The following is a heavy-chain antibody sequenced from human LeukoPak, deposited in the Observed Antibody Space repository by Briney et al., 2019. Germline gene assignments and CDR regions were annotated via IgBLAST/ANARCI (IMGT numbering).Heavy chain of an antibody. CDR1: GGSINSYF. Sequence: SETLSLTCTVSGGSINSYFWSWIRQPPGKGLEWIGYIYYSGSTNYNPSLKSRVTISIDTSKNQFPLRLSSVTAADTAVYYCARSLSDYNNNPLGFWGQGTLVTVSS. CDR2: IYYSGST. D-gene: IGHD4-11*01. J-gene: IGHJ4*02. V-gene: IGHV4-59*01. CDR3: ARSLSDYNNNPLGF.